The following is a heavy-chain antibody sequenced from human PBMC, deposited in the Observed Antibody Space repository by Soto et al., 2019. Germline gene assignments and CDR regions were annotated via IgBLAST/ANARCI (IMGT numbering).Heavy chain of an antibody. CDR1: GFTFSSYA. V-gene: IGHV3-30-3*01. Sequence: GGSLRLSCAASGFTFSSYARHWVRQAPGKGLEWVAVISYDGSNKYYADSVKGRFTISRDNSKNTLYLQMNSLRAEDTAVYYCARDGIAAAGTYYYYGMDVWGQGTTVTVSS. CDR2: ISYDGSNK. D-gene: IGHD6-13*01. J-gene: IGHJ6*02. CDR3: ARDGIAAAGTYYYYGMDV.